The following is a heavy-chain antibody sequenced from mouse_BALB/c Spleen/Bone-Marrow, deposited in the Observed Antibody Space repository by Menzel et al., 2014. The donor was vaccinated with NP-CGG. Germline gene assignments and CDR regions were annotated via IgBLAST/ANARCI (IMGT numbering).Heavy chain of an antibody. CDR3: ARGVRHFDY. Sequence: VKLVESGPGLVAPSQSLSITCTVSGFSLTTYGFHWVCQPPGKGLEWLGVIWAGGSTNYTSALMSRLSISKDNSKSXVFLKMNSLQTDDTAMYYCARGVRHFDYWGQGTTPTVSS. V-gene: IGHV2-9*02. CDR2: IWAGGST. CDR1: GFSLTTYG. J-gene: IGHJ2*01.